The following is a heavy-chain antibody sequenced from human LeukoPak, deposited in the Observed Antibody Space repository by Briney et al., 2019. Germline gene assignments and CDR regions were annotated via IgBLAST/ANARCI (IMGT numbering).Heavy chain of an antibody. D-gene: IGHD1-7*01. V-gene: IGHV1-8*01. J-gene: IGHJ4*02. Sequence: ASVKVSCKASGYTFTSYNINWVRQATGQGLEWMGWMNPNSGNTGYAQKFQGRVTMTRNTSISTAYMELSSLRAEDTAVYYCAKKKRELRGFDYWGQGTLVTVSS. CDR1: GYTFTSYN. CDR2: MNPNSGNT. CDR3: AKKKRELRGFDY.